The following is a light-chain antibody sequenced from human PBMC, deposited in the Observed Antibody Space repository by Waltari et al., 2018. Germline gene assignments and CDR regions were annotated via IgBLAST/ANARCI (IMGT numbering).Light chain of an antibody. CDR1: QNICDY. V-gene: IGKV3-11*01. J-gene: IGKJ4*01. Sequence: VLTQSPATLSLSPGDRATLSCRASQNICDYLAWYRQKPGQAPRPLISAASNRATGVPARFSGSGSGTDFTLTISSLEPEDFAVYYCQNRRDWPLLTFGGGTKVEIK. CDR2: AAS. CDR3: QNRRDWPLLT.